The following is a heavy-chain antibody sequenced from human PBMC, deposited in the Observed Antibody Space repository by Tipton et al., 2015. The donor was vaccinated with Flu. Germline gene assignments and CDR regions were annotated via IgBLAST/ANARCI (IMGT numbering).Heavy chain of an antibody. CDR1: GGSFSGFY. D-gene: IGHD7-27*01. CDR2: INHSGTT. CDR3: AIKVANWGIWEPLDY. J-gene: IGHJ4*01. V-gene: IGHV4-34*01. Sequence: LSLTCAVYGGSFSGFYWSWIRQPPGRGLEWVGEINHSGTTNYNPSLTGRLTVSADTSKRQSSLRLTSVTAADTAIYYCAIKVANWGIWEPLDYWGHGTLVTVSS.